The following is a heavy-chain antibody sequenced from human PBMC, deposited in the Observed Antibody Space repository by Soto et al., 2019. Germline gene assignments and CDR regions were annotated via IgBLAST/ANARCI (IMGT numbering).Heavy chain of an antibody. D-gene: IGHD6-13*01. V-gene: IGHV3-23*01. CDR1: GFTFNNYA. CDR2: ISGSAGRT. Sequence: EVQLLESGGGLVQPGGSLRLSCAASGFTFNNYAMSWVRQAPGKGLEWVSAISGSAGRTYYADSVKGRFTISRDNSKNTLYLQRNSLRAEDTALYYCAKEVGPAASGSLLIRYYFDYWGQGTLGTVSS. J-gene: IGHJ4*02. CDR3: AKEVGPAASGSLLIRYYFDY.